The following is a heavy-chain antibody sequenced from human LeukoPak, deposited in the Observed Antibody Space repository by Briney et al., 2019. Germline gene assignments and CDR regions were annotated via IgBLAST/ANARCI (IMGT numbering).Heavy chain of an antibody. CDR2: ISAYNGNT. Sequence: ASVKVSCKASGYTFTSYGISWVRQAPGQGPEWMGWISAYNGNTNYAQKLQGRVTMTTDTSTSTAYMELRSLRSDDTAVYYCARDLRPYYYDSSGSWDYWGQGTLVTVSS. V-gene: IGHV1-18*01. D-gene: IGHD3-22*01. CDR3: ARDLRPYYYDSSGSWDY. J-gene: IGHJ4*02. CDR1: GYTFTSYG.